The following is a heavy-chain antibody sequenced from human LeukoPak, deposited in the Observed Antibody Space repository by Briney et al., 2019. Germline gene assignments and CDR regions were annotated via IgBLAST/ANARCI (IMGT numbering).Heavy chain of an antibody. CDR1: GGSISCYY. J-gene: IGHJ4*02. Sequence: SETLTLTCTVSGGSISCYYWSWIRQPPGKVLEWIGYIHYIGSTNYNPSLKSQCTISVDTCKNQSSRKVSAVTSAYTAVYYCARDVLPQDYWGQESLVTVPA. V-gene: IGHV4-59*01. CDR3: ARDVLPQDY. D-gene: IGHD2-15*01. CDR2: IHYIGST.